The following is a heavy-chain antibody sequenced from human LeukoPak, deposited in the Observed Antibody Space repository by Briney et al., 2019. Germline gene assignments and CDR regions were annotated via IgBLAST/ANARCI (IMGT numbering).Heavy chain of an antibody. CDR1: GFTVSPNY. CDR3: ASASCSGSSCYSGYFDY. CDR2: IYRGGST. V-gene: IGHV3-53*01. Sequence: GGSLRLSCAASGFTVSPNYMSWVRQAPGKGLEWVSVIYRGGSTYYADSVRDRFTISRDNSKNTLYLRMNSLRAEDTAVYYCASASCSGSSCYSGYFDYWGQGTLVTVSS. D-gene: IGHD2-15*01. J-gene: IGHJ4*02.